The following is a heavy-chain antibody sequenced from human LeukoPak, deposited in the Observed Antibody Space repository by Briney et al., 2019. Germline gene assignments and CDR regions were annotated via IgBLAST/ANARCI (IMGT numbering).Heavy chain of an antibody. Sequence: GGSLRLSCSASGLTFSYYAMHWVRQAPGKGLEYVSAISGDGGNTYYADSLKGRFTISRDNSKNTLYLQMSSLTVEDTAVYYCVITSATGPLDYWGQGTLVTVSS. CDR3: VITSATGPLDY. J-gene: IGHJ4*02. V-gene: IGHV3-64D*09. CDR2: ISGDGGNT. CDR1: GLTFSYYA. D-gene: IGHD1-14*01.